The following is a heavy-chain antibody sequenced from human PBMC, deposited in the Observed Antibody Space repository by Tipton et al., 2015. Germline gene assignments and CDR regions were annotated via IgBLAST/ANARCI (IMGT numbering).Heavy chain of an antibody. D-gene: IGHD2-8*01. Sequence: TLSLTCTVSGGSISSYYWGWIRQPPGKGLEWIGSIYYSGSTYYNPSLKSRVTISVDTSKNQFSLKLSSVTAADTAVYYCARNMGIVLMVYAIDWFDPWGQGTLVTVSS. CDR2: IYYSGST. V-gene: IGHV4-39*01. CDR1: GGSISSYY. CDR3: ARNMGIVLMVYAIDWFDP. J-gene: IGHJ5*02.